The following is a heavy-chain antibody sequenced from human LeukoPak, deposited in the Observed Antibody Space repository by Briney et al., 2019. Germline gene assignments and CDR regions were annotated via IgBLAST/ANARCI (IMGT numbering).Heavy chain of an antibody. V-gene: IGHV4-34*01. Sequence: SETLSLTCAVYGGSFSGYYWSWIRQPPGKGLEWIGEINHSGSTNYNPSLKSRVTISVDTSKNQFSLKLSSVTAADTAVYYCAREGGLAPINHWGQGTLVTVSS. D-gene: IGHD3-3*02. CDR3: AREGGLAPINH. CDR2: INHSGST. CDR1: GGSFSGYY. J-gene: IGHJ5*02.